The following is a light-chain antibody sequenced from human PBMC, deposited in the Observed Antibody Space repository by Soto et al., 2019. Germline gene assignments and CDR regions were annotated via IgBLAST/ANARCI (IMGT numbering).Light chain of an antibody. J-gene: IGLJ1*01. CDR3: SSYAGTSNFYV. Sequence: ALTQPPSASGSPGQSVTISCTGTSSDVGAYNYVSWYQQHPGKAPKLMIYEVNKRPSGVPDRFSGSKSGDTASLTVSGLQADDEADYYCSSYAGTSNFYVFGTGTKVTVL. V-gene: IGLV2-8*01. CDR2: EVN. CDR1: SSDVGAYNY.